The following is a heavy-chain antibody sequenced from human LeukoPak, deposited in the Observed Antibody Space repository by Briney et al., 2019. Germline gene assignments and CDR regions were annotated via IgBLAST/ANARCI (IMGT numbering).Heavy chain of an antibody. CDR3: AKVWPLMVVVLRGGGFDY. J-gene: IGHJ4*02. CDR2: ISGSGGST. V-gene: IGHV3-23*01. D-gene: IGHD3-22*01. CDR1: GFTFSSYA. Sequence: GGSLRLSCAASGFTFSSYAMSWVRQAPGKGLEWVSAISGSGGSTYYADSVKGRFTISRDNSKNTLHLQMNSLRAEDTAVYYCAKVWPLMVVVLRGGGFDYWGQGTLVTVSS.